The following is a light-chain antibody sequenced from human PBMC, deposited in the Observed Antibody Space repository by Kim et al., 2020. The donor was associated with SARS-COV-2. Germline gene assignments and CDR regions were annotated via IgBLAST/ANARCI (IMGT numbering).Light chain of an antibody. Sequence: QSALTQPPSVSGAPGQSVTISCTGSSSNIGATYAAHWYRQFPGTAPQVVIYNNNNRPSGVSDRFSGSKSGTSASLAITGLQAEDEAVYYCQSFDSSLNGVIFGGGTQLTVL. J-gene: IGLJ2*01. CDR1: SSNIGATYA. V-gene: IGLV1-40*01. CDR3: QSFDSSLNGVI. CDR2: NNN.